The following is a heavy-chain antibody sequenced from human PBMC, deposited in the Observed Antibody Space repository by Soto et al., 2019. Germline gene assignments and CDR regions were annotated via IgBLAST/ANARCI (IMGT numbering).Heavy chain of an antibody. D-gene: IGHD5-18*01. Sequence: PSETLSLTCTVSGGSISSGGYYWSWIRQHPGKGLEWIGYIYYSGSTYYNPPLKSRVTISVDTSKNQFSLKLSSVTAADTAVYYCASTVVDTAMVVLGFDYWGQGTLVTVSS. J-gene: IGHJ4*02. CDR1: GGSISSGGYY. V-gene: IGHV4-31*03. CDR3: ASTVVDTAMVVLGFDY. CDR2: IYYSGST.